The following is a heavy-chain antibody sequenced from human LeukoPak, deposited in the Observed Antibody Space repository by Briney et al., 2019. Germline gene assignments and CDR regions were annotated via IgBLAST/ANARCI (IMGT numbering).Heavy chain of an antibody. CDR3: ARWATWAPAQAYYYYYMDV. J-gene: IGHJ6*03. Sequence: PGGSLRLSCAASGFTFSSYEMNWVRQAPGKGLEWVSYISSSGSTIYYADSVKGRFTISRDNAKNSLYLQMNSLRAEDTAVYYCARWATWAPAQAYYYYYMDVWGKGTTVTISS. CDR2: ISSSGSTI. D-gene: IGHD5-12*01. CDR1: GFTFSSYE. V-gene: IGHV3-48*03.